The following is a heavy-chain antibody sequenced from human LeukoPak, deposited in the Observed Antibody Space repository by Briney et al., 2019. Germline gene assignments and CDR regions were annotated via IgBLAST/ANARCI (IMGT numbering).Heavy chain of an antibody. CDR2: INWNGGST. Sequence: GGSLRLSCAASGFTFSSYSMNWVRQAPGKGLEWVAGINWNGGSTGYADSVKGRFTISRDNAKNSLYLQMNSLRAEDTAVYYCAVYSGYEIGPTIWGKGTTVTVSS. D-gene: IGHD5-12*01. V-gene: IGHV3-20*04. CDR3: AVYSGYEIGPTI. J-gene: IGHJ6*04. CDR1: GFTFSSYS.